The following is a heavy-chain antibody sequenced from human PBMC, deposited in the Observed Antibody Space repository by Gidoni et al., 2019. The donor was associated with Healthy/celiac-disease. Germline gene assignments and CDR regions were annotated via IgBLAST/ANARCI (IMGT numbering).Heavy chain of an antibody. CDR1: GVTFSSYA. CDR2: IIPIFGTA. V-gene: IGHV1-69*01. J-gene: IGHJ4*02. D-gene: IGHD2-15*01. Sequence: QLQLVQSGAEVQKPGSSVKVSCTASGVTFSSYAISWVRQAPGQELEWMGGIIPIFGTANYAQTFQGRVTITADESTSTAYMELSSLRSEDTAVYYCARGPLYCSGGSCYSDYFDYWGQGTLVTVSS. CDR3: ARGPLYCSGGSCYSDYFDY.